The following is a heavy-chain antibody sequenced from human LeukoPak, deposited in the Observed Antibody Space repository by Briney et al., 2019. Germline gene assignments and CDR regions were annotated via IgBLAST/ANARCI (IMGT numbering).Heavy chain of an antibody. CDR2: IDHSGST. CDR1: GGSFSGYY. J-gene: IGHJ6*03. CDR3: ARRYYYYYYMDV. Sequence: SETLSLTCAVYGGSFSGYYWSWIRQPPGKGLEWIGEIDHSGSTNYNPSLKSRVTISVDTSKNQFSLKLSAVTAADSAVYYCARRYYYYYYMDVWGKGTTVTISS. V-gene: IGHV4-34*01.